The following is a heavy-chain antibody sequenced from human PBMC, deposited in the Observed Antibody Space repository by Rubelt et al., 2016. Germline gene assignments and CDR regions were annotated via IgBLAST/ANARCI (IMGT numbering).Heavy chain of an antibody. CDR2: ISSSGAYI. D-gene: IGHD2-2*03. Sequence: EVQLVETGGGLVQPGGSLRLSCAASGFTFNTYSMNWVRQAPGKGLEWVSSISSSGAYIYHGDSVKGRFTTSRDNAINTLYLQRNSLRAEDTAVYYCAKHGSDIWYGFDIWGQGTRVTVSS. CDR1: GFTFNTYS. CDR3: AKHGSDIWYGFDI. J-gene: IGHJ3*02. V-gene: IGHV3-21*01.